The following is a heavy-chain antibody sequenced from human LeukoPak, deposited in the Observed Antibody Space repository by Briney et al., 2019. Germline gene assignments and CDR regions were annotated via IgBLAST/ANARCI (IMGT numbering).Heavy chain of an antibody. J-gene: IGHJ5*02. CDR2: IYYSGST. V-gene: IGHV4-39*07. CDR1: GGSISSSSYY. CDR3: ARASGYYDSSGYPGGVYSGFDP. D-gene: IGHD3-22*01. Sequence: PSETLSLTCTVSGGSISSSSYYWGWIRQPPGKGLEWIGSIYYSGSTYYNPSLKSRVTISVDTSKNQFSLKLSSVTAADTAVYYCARASGYYDSSGYPGGVYSGFDPWGQGTLVTVSS.